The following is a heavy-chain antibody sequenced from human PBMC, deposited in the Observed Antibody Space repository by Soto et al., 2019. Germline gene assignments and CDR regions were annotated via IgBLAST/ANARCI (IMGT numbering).Heavy chain of an antibody. CDR2: IYYSGST. CDR3: ARVGVVPAAIIDY. Sequence: SATLSLTCTVSGGSVISGSYYWSWIRQPPGKGLEWIGYIYYSGSTNYNPSLKSRVTISVDTSKNQFSLKLSSVTAADTAVYYCARVGVVPAAIIDYWGQGTLVTVSS. V-gene: IGHV4-61*01. CDR1: GGSVISGSYY. J-gene: IGHJ4*02. D-gene: IGHD2-2*02.